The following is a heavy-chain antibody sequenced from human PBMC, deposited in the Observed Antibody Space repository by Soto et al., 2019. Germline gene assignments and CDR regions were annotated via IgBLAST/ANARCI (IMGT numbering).Heavy chain of an antibody. V-gene: IGHV4-59*01. CDR2: VHYSGST. D-gene: IGHD3-10*01. CDR1: GGSISSYY. CDR3: ARVMRESVHYYIMDV. Sequence: QVQLQESGPGLVKPSETLSLTCTVSGGSISSYYWYWIRQPPGKGLEWIGYVHYSGSTNYNPSLKSRVTISVDTPKNQFSLKLSSVTAADTAVYYCARVMRESVHYYIMDVWGQGTTVTVSS. J-gene: IGHJ6*02.